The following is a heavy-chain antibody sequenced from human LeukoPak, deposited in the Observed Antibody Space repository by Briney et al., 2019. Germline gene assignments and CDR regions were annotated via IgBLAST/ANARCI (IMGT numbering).Heavy chain of an antibody. CDR3: ARDPYYYDSSAYRWYYYMDV. D-gene: IGHD3-22*01. V-gene: IGHV4-4*07. J-gene: IGHJ6*03. CDR1: GGSISSYY. CDR2: IYSSGST. Sequence: SETLSLNCTVSGGSISSYYWSWIRQPAGKGLEWIGRIYSSGSTNYNPSLNSRVTMSVDTSKNEFSLKLSSVTAADTAVYYCARDPYYYDSSAYRWYYYMDVWGKGTTVTVSS.